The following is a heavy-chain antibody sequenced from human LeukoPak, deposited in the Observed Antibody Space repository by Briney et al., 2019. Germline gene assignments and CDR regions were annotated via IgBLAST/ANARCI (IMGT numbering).Heavy chain of an antibody. V-gene: IGHV4-59*01. Sequence: PSETLSLTCTVSGGSISSYYWSWIRQPPGKGLEWIGYIYYSGSTNYNPSLKSRVTISVDTSKNQFSLKLSSVTAADTAVYYCARVYYDSSGYFFSKLAFDYWGQGTLVTASS. CDR1: GGSISSYY. D-gene: IGHD3-22*01. J-gene: IGHJ4*02. CDR3: ARVYYDSSGYFFSKLAFDY. CDR2: IYYSGST.